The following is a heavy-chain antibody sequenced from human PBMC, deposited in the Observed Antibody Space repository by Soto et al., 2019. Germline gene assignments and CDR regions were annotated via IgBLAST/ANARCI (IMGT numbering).Heavy chain of an antibody. J-gene: IGHJ4*02. D-gene: IGHD7-27*01. V-gene: IGHV3-15*01. Sequence: EVQLVESGGGLVKPGGSLRLSCAASGITFSNAWMSWVRQAPGKGLEWVGRIKSKTNGGTIDYAAPVKGRFTISRDDSKNMVYLQMHSLKTEDTAVYFCTTGSSGYWGQGTLVTVSS. CDR3: TTGSSGY. CDR2: IKSKTNGGTI. CDR1: GITFSNAW.